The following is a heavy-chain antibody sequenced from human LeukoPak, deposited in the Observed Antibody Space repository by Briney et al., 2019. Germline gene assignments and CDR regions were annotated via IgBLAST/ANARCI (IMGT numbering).Heavy chain of an antibody. V-gene: IGHV4-61*02. Sequence: PSQTLSLTCTVSGGSISSGSYYWSWIRQPAGKGLEWIGRIYTSGSTNYNPSLKSRVTISVDTSKNQFSLKLSSVTAADTAVYYCARLHYSGWYAWFGPWGQGTLVTVSS. CDR2: IYTSGST. CDR1: GGSISSGSYY. D-gene: IGHD6-13*01. CDR3: ARLHYSGWYAWFGP. J-gene: IGHJ5*02.